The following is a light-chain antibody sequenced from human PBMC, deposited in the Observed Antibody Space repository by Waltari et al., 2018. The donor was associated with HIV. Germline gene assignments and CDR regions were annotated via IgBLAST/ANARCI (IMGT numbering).Light chain of an antibody. CDR1: VVAKKY. J-gene: IGLJ2*01. CDR2: KDS. Sequence: SYEPTQPSSVSVSPGQTARITCSGDVVAKKYTRWFQQKPGQAPWMLIYKDSERPSGIPGRFSCASSGTTVTLTISGAQVEDEADYYCYSATDNNLGVFGGGTKLTVL. V-gene: IGLV3-27*01. CDR3: YSATDNNLGV.